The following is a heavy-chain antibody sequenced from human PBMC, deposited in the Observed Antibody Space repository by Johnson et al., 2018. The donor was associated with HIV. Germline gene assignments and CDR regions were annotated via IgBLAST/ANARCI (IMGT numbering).Heavy chain of an antibody. CDR2: INWNGGST. CDR3: ARDLVAFGECTAFDI. D-gene: IGHD4-17*01. J-gene: IGHJ3*02. CDR1: GFKLDDYG. V-gene: IGHV3-20*04. Sequence: EVQLVESGGGVVQPGGSLRLSCAASGFKLDDYGMSWVRQVPGKGLEWVSGINWNGGSTGYADSAKGRFTISRDNAKNSLYLQMNRLRVEDTALYYCARDLVAFGECTAFDIWGQGTRVTVYS.